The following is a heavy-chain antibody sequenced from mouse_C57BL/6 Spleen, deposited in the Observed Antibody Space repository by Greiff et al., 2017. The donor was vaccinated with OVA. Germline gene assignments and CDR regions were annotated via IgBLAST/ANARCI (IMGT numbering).Heavy chain of an antibody. CDR2: INPNNGGT. CDR3: AREVSLYYGSSPYFDY. J-gene: IGHJ2*01. D-gene: IGHD1-1*01. CDR1: GYTFTDYY. Sequence: EVQLQQSGPELVKPGASVKISCKASGYTFTDYYMNWVKQSHGKSLEWIGDINPNNGGTSYNQKFKGKATLTVDKSSSTAYMELRSLTSEDSAVYYCAREVSLYYGSSPYFDYWGQGTTLTVSS. V-gene: IGHV1-26*01.